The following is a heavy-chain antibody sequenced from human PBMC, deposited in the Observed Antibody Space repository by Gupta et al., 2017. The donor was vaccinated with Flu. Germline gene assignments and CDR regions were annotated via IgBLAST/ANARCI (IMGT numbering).Heavy chain of an antibody. Sequence: SYGMHWVRQAPGKGLEWVAVISYDGSNKYYADSVKGRFTISRDNSKNTLYLQMNSLRAEDTAVYYCAKGYSGYEYYGMDVWGQGTTVTVSS. CDR3: AKGYSGYEYYGMDV. CDR1: SYG. CDR2: ISYDGSNK. V-gene: IGHV3-30*18. J-gene: IGHJ6*02. D-gene: IGHD5-12*01.